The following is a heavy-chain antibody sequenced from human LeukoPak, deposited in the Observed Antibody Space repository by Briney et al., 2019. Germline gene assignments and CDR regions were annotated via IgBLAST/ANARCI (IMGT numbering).Heavy chain of an antibody. V-gene: IGHV3-74*01. CDR3: ATKQWLAPPPDS. D-gene: IGHD6-19*01. CDR2: INTDGTVT. CDR1: GFTFSKYW. J-gene: IGHJ4*02. Sequence: PGGSLRLSCAASGFTFSKYWMLWVRQAPGKGLESGSRINTDGTVTTYADSVKGRFTLSRDNADNTMFLQMNSVRDEDTAVYYCATKQWLAPPPDSWGQGTPVTVSP.